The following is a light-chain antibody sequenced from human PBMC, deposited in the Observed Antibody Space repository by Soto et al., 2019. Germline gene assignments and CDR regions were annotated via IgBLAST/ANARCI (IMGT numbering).Light chain of an antibody. CDR1: QDLDNY. Sequence: DIQLSQSPSLLSASIGDRVTITCRASQDLDNYLAWYRQTPGEAPKLLIYGAYTLQSGVPRRFSGAGSGTEFSLTISSLQPEDFAIYYCQQLNGSPPITSGQGTRVDIK. J-gene: IGKJ5*01. CDR3: QQLNGSPPIT. V-gene: IGKV1-9*01. CDR2: GAY.